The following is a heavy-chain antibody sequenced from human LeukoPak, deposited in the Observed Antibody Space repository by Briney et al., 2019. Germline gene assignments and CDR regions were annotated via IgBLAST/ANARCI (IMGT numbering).Heavy chain of an antibody. J-gene: IGHJ2*01. CDR1: GFTFDDYA. Sequence: PGGSLRLSCAASGFTFDDYAMHWVRQAPGKGLEWVSGISWNSGSIGYADSVKGRFTISRDNAKNSLYLQMNSLRAEDTALYYCAKSGLGIYWYFDLWGRGTLVTVSS. D-gene: IGHD7-27*01. CDR3: AKSGLGIYWYFDL. V-gene: IGHV3-9*01. CDR2: ISWNSGSI.